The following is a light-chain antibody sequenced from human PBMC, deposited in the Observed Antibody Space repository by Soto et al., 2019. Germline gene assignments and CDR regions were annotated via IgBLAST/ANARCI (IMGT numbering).Light chain of an antibody. CDR3: QQYGSSPGT. Sequence: EIGLTQSPGTLSFSPGARATLSCMASQSVSSSYLAWYQQNPGQAPRLLIYVASSRATGIPDRFSGSVSGADFTLTISRLEPEDLSEYYCQQYGSSPGTFGHGTKVEIK. CDR2: VAS. CDR1: QSVSSSY. V-gene: IGKV3-20*01. J-gene: IGKJ1*01.